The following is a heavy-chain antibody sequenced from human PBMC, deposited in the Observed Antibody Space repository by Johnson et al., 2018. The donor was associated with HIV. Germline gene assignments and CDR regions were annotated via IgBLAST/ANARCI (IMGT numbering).Heavy chain of an antibody. CDR3: ARDPRSSSWYYYSNDAFDI. J-gene: IGHJ3*02. CDR1: GFTFSNYA. CDR2: ISYDGSNK. D-gene: IGHD6-13*01. V-gene: IGHV3-30*01. Sequence: QVQLVESGGGVVQPGRSLRLSCAASGFTFSNYAMHWVRQAPGKGLEWVAVISYDGSNKYYADSVKGRFTISRDNSKNTLYLQMNSLRAEDTAVYYCARDPRSSSWYYYSNDAFDIWGQGTMVTVSS.